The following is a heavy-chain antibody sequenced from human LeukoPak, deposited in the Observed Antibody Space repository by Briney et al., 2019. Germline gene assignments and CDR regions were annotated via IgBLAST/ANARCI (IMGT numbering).Heavy chain of an antibody. J-gene: IGHJ4*02. CDR2: IGSSVSTR. CDR3: AIEGSDFWSGYSKGYFDY. V-gene: IGHV3-48*01. CDR1: GFTFSIYS. D-gene: IGHD3-3*01. Sequence: TGGSLRLSCAVSGFTFSIYSMNWVRRAPGKGLEWVSYIGSSVSTRYYADSVKGRFTISRDNGKHSLYLQMNSLRAEDTAVYYCAIEGSDFWSGYSKGYFDYWGQGTLVTVSS.